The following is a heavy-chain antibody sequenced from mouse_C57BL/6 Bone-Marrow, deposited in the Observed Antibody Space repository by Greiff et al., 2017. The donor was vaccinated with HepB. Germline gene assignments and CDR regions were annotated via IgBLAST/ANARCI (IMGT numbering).Heavy chain of an antibody. J-gene: IGHJ2*01. V-gene: IGHV5-9*03. Sequence: EVKVVESGGGLVKPGGSLKLSSAASGFTFSSYTMSWVRQTPEKRLEWVATISSGGGNTYYPDSVKGRFTISRDNAKNSLYLQMSSLRSEDTALYYCVRGGNFDYWGQGTTLTVSS. CDR3: VRGGNFDY. CDR2: ISSGGGNT. CDR1: GFTFSSYT.